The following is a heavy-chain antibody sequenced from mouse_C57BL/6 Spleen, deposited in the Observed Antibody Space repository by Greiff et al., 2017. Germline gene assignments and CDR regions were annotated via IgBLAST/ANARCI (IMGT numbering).Heavy chain of an antibody. Sequence: VQLQQSGAELARPGASVKLSCKASGYTFTSYGISWVKQRPGQGLEWIGEIYPRSGNTYYNEKFKGKATLTADKSSSTAYMELRSLTSEDSAVYLCARKGYDLYAMDYWGQGTSVTVAS. D-gene: IGHD2-3*01. CDR3: ARKGYDLYAMDY. J-gene: IGHJ4*01. CDR2: IYPRSGNT. CDR1: GYTFTSYG. V-gene: IGHV1-81*01.